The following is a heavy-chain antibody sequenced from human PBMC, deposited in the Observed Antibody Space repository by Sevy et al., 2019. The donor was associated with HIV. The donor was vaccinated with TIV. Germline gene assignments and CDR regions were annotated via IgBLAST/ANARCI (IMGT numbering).Heavy chain of an antibody. D-gene: IGHD1-26*01. CDR1: GDSVSRNTTA. V-gene: IGHV6-1*01. CDR3: ARGWASDP. J-gene: IGHJ5*02. Sequence: QSQTLSLTCAISGDSVSRNTTAWNGIRQSPSRGLEWLGRTYYRSKWYNDYAVSVQSRITINPDTSKNQFSLQLNSATPEDTAVYYCARGWASDPWGQGTLVTVSS. CDR2: TYYRSKWYN.